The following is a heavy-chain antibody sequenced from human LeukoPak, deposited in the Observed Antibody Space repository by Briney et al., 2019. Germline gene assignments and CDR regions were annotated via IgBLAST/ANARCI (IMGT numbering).Heavy chain of an antibody. Sequence: GGSLRLVCTAPGFNSGDHAMTGCRQAPGEGLEWVGFIRSKAHGGTTEYAASVKGRFTISRDDSKSIAYLQMDSLKTEDTAVYCCSRVGIFCSGSSCYSSYWGQGTLVTVSS. D-gene: IGHD2-15*01. CDR3: SRVGIFCSGSSCYSSY. V-gene: IGHV3-49*03. CDR2: IRSKAHGGTT. CDR1: GFNSGDHA. J-gene: IGHJ4*02.